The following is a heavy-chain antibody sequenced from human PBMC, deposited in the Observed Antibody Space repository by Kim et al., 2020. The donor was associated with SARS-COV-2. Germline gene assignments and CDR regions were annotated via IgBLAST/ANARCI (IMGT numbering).Heavy chain of an antibody. CDR3: ARVYSSGYYRSDF. V-gene: IGHV1-3*01. D-gene: IGHD6-19*01. J-gene: IGHJ4*02. Sequence: YSQNFQCRVTITRDTSATTAYMELSSLRSEDTAVDYCARVYSSGYYRSDFWGQGTLVTVSS.